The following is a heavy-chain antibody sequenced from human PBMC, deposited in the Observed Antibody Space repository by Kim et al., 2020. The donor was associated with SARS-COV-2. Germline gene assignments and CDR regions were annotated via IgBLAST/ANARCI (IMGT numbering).Heavy chain of an antibody. CDR1: GFTFSDYY. Sequence: GGSLRLSCAASGFTFSDYYMSWIRQAPGKGLEWVSYISSSNSYTNYADSVKGRFTISGDNAKNSLYLEMNSLRAEDTAVYYCARVCRGSSSWYYFDYWG. D-gene: IGHD6-13*01. CDR3: ARVCRGSSSWYYFDY. V-gene: IGHV3-11*05. J-gene: IGHJ4*01. CDR2: ISSSNSYT.